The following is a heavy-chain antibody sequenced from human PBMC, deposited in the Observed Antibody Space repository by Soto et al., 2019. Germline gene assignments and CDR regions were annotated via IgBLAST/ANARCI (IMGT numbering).Heavy chain of an antibody. V-gene: IGHV4-31*03. J-gene: IGHJ4*02. Sequence: QVQLQESGPGLVKPSQTLSLTCTVSGGSPRSGGYYWTWIRQHPGKGPEWIGYIYSSVTPYYNPSLEIWITRSLDTSKNQFSLNLNSVTAADTAMYDCARDRGGYGNRYYWGQGTLVIVSS. CDR1: GGSPRSGGYY. D-gene: IGHD6-13*01. CDR2: IYSSVTP. CDR3: ARDRGGYGNRYY.